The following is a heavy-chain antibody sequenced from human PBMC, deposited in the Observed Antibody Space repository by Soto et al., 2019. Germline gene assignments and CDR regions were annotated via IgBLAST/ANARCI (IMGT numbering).Heavy chain of an antibody. CDR1: GDSISSDDYS. D-gene: IGHD3-3*01. Sequence: SETLSLTCTVSGDSISSDDYSWSWIRQPPGKGLEHLGSISHSGNTYYNPSIKSRVTISVDASKDQFSLKLSSVTAADTAMYYCARVRKHDFWSGFYPVGYFDNWGPGTLVTVSS. CDR2: ISHSGNT. V-gene: IGHV4-30-2*01. J-gene: IGHJ4*02. CDR3: ARVRKHDFWSGFYPVGYFDN.